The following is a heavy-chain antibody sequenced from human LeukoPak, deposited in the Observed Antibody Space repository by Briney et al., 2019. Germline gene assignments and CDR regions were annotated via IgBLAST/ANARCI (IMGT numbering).Heavy chain of an antibody. CDR2: ISSSGSTI. V-gene: IGHV3-48*03. CDR3: AELGITMIGGV. D-gene: IGHD3-10*02. J-gene: IGHJ6*04. CDR1: GFTFSGYE. Sequence: GGSLRLSCAASGFTFSGYEMNWVRQAPGKGLEWVSYISSSGSTIYYADCVKGRFTISRDNAKNSLYLQMNSLRAEDTAVYYCAELGITMIGGVWGKGTTVTISS.